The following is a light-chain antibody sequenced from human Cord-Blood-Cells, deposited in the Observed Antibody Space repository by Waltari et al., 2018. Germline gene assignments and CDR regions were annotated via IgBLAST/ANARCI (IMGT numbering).Light chain of an antibody. V-gene: IGKV1-5*03. CDR3: QQYNSYPGT. CDR2: KAS. Sequence: DIQMTQSPSTLSASVGDRVTITCRASQGISSWLAWYQQKPGKAPKLLIYKASSLESGVPSRFSGSGAGAEFTITISSLQPDDFATYYCQQYNSYPGTFGQGTKVEIK. J-gene: IGKJ1*01. CDR1: QGISSW.